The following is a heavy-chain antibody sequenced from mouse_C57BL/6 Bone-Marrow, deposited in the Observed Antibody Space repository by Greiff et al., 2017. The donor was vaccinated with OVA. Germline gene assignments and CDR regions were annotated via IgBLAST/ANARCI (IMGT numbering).Heavy chain of an antibody. CDR2: SRNKANDYTT. J-gene: IGHJ2*01. CDR3: ERDEHFDY. V-gene: IGHV7-1*01. Sequence: EVKLMESGGGLVQSGRSLKLSCATSGFTFSDFYMEWVRQAPGKGLEWIAASRNKANDYTTEYSASVKGRFIVSRDTSQSILYLQMNALTAEDTAIYYCERDEHFDYWGQGTTLTVSS. CDR1: GFTFSDFY.